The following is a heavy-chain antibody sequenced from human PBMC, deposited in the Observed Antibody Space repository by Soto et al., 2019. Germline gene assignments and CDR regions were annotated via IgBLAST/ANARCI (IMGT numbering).Heavy chain of an antibody. CDR3: ARVAHDIVVVVATTQGYFDY. V-gene: IGHV1-46*03. Sequence: ASVKVSCKASGYTLTSYYMHWVRQAPGQGLEWMGIINPSGGSTSYAQKFQGRVTMTRDTSTSTVYMELSSLRSEDTAVYYCARVAHDIVVVVATTQGYFDYWGQGTLVTVSS. CDR2: INPSGGST. J-gene: IGHJ4*02. D-gene: IGHD2-15*01. CDR1: GYTLTSYY.